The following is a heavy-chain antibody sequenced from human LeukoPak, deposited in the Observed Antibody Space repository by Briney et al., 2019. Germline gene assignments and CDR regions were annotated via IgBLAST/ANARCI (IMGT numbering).Heavy chain of an antibody. V-gene: IGHV3-23*01. J-gene: IGHJ5*02. CDR3: AKTLGYSGYFSP. Sequence: PGGSLRLSCAASGFTFSSYAMSWVRQAPGKGLEWVSAISGGGVNTYYADSVKGRFTISRDNSKNVLYLQMNSLRAEDTAVYYCAKTLGYSGYFSPWGQGTLVTVSS. CDR1: GFTFSSYA. D-gene: IGHD3-22*01. CDR2: ISGGGVNT.